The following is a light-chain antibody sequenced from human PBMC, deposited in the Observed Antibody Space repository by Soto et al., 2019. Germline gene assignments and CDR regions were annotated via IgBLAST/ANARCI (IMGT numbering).Light chain of an antibody. CDR1: QSISSW. CDR3: QQYNSYSPAYT. J-gene: IGKJ2*01. Sequence: DIQMTQSPSTLSASVGDRVTITGRASQSISSWLAWYQQKPGKAPKLLIYDASSLESGVPSSFSGSGSGTEFTITISSLQPDDFATYYYQQYNSYSPAYTFGQETKLQIK. CDR2: DAS. V-gene: IGKV1-5*01.